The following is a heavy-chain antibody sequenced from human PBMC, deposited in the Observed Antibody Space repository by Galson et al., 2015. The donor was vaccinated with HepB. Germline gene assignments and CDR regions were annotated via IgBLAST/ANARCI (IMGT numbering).Heavy chain of an antibody. V-gene: IGHV5-10-1*01. D-gene: IGHD2-21*02. CDR3: ARNTVSDRGGDWPLDY. J-gene: IGHJ4*02. CDR2: IDPSDSYT. CDR1: GYSFTSYW. Sequence: QSGAEVKKPGESLRISCKGSGYSFTSYWISWVRQMPGKGLEWMGRIDPSDSYTNYSPSFQGHVTISADKPISTAYLQWSSLKASDTAMYYCARNTVSDRGGDWPLDYWGQGTLVTVSS.